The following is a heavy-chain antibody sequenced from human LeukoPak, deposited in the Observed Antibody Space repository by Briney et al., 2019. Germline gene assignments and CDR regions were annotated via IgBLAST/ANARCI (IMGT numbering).Heavy chain of an antibody. CDR3: TRDYAGAFRGWFDP. Sequence: PGGSLSLSCAASGFIVSSHYMSWVPQAPGKGLEWVSVIYFGGSTYYADSVKGRFTISRDNSKNTVYLQMDSLRTEDTAVYYCTRDYAGAFRGWFDPWGQGTLVTVSS. V-gene: IGHV3-66*02. CDR1: GFIVSSHY. J-gene: IGHJ5*02. CDR2: IYFGGST. D-gene: IGHD4-23*01.